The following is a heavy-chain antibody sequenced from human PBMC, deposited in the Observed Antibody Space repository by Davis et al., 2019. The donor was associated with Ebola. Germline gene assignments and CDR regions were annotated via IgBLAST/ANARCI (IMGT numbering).Heavy chain of an antibody. V-gene: IGHV3-20*01. CDR2: INWNGGST. D-gene: IGHD1-26*01. J-gene: IGHJ6*02. CDR1: GFTFDDYG. Sequence: GESLKISCAASGFTFDDYGMSWVRQAPGKGLEWVSGINWNGGSTGYADPVKGRFTISRDNAKNSLYLQMNSLRAEDTALYHCARSRRRSTYYYYGMDVWGQGTTVTVSS. CDR3: ARSRRRSTYYYYGMDV.